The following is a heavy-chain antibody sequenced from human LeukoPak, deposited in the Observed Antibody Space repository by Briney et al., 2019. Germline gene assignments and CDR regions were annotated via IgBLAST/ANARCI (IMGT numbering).Heavy chain of an antibody. V-gene: IGHV4-34*01. CDR1: GGSFSGYY. CDR2: INHSGST. D-gene: IGHD3-10*01. Sequence: SETLSLTCAVYGGSFSGYYWSWIRQPPGKGLEWIGEINHSGSTNYNPSLKSRVTISVDTSKNQFSLKLSSVTAADTAVYYCARAPPFGLTYYYYGMDVWDQGTTVTVSS. J-gene: IGHJ6*02. CDR3: ARAPPFGLTYYYYGMDV.